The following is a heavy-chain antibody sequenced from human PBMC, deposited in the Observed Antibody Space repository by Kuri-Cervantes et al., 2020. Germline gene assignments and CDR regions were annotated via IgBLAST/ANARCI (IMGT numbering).Heavy chain of an antibody. J-gene: IGHJ4*02. D-gene: IGHD2-15*01. V-gene: IGHV3-49*04. Sequence: GESLKISCTASGFTFGDYAMSWVRQAPGKGLEWVGFIRSKAYGGTTEYAASVKGRFTISRDDSKSIAYLQMNSLRAEDTAVYYCARGSRYSRLNYFDYWGQGTLVTVSS. CDR1: GFTFGDYA. CDR2: IRSKAYGGTT. CDR3: ARGSRYSRLNYFDY.